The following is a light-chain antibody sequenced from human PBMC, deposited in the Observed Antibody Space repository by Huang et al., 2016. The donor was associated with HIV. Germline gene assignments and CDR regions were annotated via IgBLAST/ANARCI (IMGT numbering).Light chain of an antibody. CDR2: GAS. CDR3: QQLHTYPIT. V-gene: IGKV1-13*02. CDR1: QDIGTS. Sequence: QLTPSPPSLSASVVDTIIISGRASQDIGTSLAWYQQKPGSAPTLLISGASTLQTGVPSRFSGDSAGTFFTLFITGLQPEDFATYYCQQLHTYPITFGQGTRLDIK. J-gene: IGKJ5*01.